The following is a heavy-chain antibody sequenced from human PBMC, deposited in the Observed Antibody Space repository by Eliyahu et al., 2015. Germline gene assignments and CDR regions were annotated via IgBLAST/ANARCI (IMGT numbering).Heavy chain of an antibody. Sequence: QWIGSFYSGGSTYYNPSLKSRVTISVDTSKNQFSLRLTSVTAADTAVYYCARHNYDFWSGYYSMDFDYWGQGALVTVSS. J-gene: IGHJ4*02. CDR3: ARHNYDFWSGYYSMDFDY. CDR2: FYSGGST. D-gene: IGHD3-3*01. V-gene: IGHV4-39*01.